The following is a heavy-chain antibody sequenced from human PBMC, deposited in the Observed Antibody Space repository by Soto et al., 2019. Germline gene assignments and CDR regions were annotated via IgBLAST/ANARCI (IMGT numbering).Heavy chain of an antibody. CDR2: INPSGGST. V-gene: IGHV1-46*01. J-gene: IGHJ4*02. CDR1: GYTFTSYY. CDR3: ARSLFMVAPDNEPFDY. Sequence: GASVKVSCKASGYTFTSYYMHWVRQAPGQGLEWMGIINPSGGSTSYAQKFQGRVTMTRNILYLQMNSLRAEDTATYYCARSLFMVAPDNEPFDYWGQGTLVTVSS. D-gene: IGHD5-12*01.